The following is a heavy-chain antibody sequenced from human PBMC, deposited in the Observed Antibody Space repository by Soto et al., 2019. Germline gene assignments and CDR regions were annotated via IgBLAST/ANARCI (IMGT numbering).Heavy chain of an antibody. D-gene: IGHD6-13*01. CDR2: IWPDGSNK. V-gene: IGHV3-33*01. J-gene: IGHJ3*01. CDR3: ARVPTNPGIDAFDL. Sequence: QVQLVESGGGVVQPGRSLRLSCAASGFTFSSYAMHWVRQAPGKGLEWVAVIWPDGSNKYYADSVKGRFTISRDNSKNTLYLEMNSLRAEDTAVYYCARVPTNPGIDAFDLWGQGTMVTVSS. CDR1: GFTFSSYA.